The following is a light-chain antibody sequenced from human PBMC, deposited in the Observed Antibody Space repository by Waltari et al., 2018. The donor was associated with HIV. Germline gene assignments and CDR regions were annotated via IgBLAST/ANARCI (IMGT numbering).Light chain of an antibody. V-gene: IGLV3-10*01. CDR2: EDT. CDR3: YSTNIRGNHRL. J-gene: IGLJ2*01. CDR1: ALPKEY. Sequence: SYELTQAPSVSVSPGQTARITCSGDALPKEYAYWYQQKSGQAPVLVIYEDTKRPSGIPEIFSGSSSGTMATLTISGAQVEDEADYYCYSTNIRGNHRLFGGGTKLTVL.